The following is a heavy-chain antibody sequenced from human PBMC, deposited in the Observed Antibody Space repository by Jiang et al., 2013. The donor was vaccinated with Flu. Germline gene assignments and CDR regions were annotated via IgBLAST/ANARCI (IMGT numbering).Heavy chain of an antibody. J-gene: IGHJ4*02. CDR2: ITWRSESI. CDR1: GFKFGDFA. D-gene: IGHD5-24*01. CDR3: AKGGDGYNPNYFDY. Sequence: ASGFKFGDFAMHWVRQAPGKGLEWVSGITWRSESIVYADSVRGRFTISRDNSKNTVLLQMNSLRAEDTALYYCAKGGDGYNPNYFDYWGQGILVTVSS. V-gene: IGHV3-9*01.